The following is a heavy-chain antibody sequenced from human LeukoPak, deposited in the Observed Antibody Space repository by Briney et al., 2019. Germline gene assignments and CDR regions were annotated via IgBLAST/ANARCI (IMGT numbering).Heavy chain of an antibody. J-gene: IGHJ3*02. D-gene: IGHD6-19*01. CDR1: GYTFTSYG. CDR3: AGRSQWLDQEKAFDI. Sequence: ASVKVSCKASGYTFTSYGISWVRQAPGQGLEWMGWISAYNGNTNYAQKLQGRVTMTTDTSTSTAYMELRSLRSDDTAVYYCAGRSQWLDQEKAFDIWGQGTMVTVSS. CDR2: ISAYNGNT. V-gene: IGHV1-18*01.